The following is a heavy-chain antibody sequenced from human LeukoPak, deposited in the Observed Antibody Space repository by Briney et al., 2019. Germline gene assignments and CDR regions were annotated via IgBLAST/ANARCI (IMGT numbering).Heavy chain of an antibody. CDR3: ARGQRATLDHSDSRASPNWIDP. D-gene: IGHD3-22*01. J-gene: IGHJ5*02. CDR1: GFDFGSYN. V-gene: IGHV3-33*01. Sequence: PGGSLRLSCAASGFDFGSYNIHWVRQAPGKGPEWVAVIWYDGSLKYYVDSVKGRFTTSRDNSENTLYLQMNSLRVEDTAVFYCARGQRATLDHSDSRASPNWIDPWGQGTQVTVTP. CDR2: IWYDGSLK.